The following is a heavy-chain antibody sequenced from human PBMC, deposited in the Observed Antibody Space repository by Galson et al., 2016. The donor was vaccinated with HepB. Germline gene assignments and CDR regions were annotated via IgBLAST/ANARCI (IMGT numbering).Heavy chain of an antibody. J-gene: IGHJ3*01. CDR3: ARDPYGPSPRGDAVDV. CDR1: GFRFSNYA. V-gene: IGHV3-23*01. D-gene: IGHD4-17*01. CDR2: ISGNGGST. Sequence: SLRLSCAASGFRFSNYAMTWVRQAPGKGLEWVSGISGNGGSTYDADSVKGRFTISRDNSKTTLYLQMNSLKVEDTAVYYCARDPYGPSPRGDAVDVWGQGTMVTVSS.